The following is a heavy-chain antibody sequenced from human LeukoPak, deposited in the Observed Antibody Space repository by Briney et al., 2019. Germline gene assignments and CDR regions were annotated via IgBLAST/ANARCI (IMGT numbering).Heavy chain of an antibody. D-gene: IGHD6-6*01. J-gene: IGHJ4*02. V-gene: IGHV1-69-2*01. CDR2: VDPEDGET. CDR3: ASLPSSSSSSY. Sequence: ASVKVSCKVSGYTFTDYYMHWVQRAPGKGLEWMGLVDPEDGETIYAEKFQGRVTITADPSTDTAYMELSSMRSEDTAVYYCASLPSSSSSSYWGQGTLVTVPS. CDR1: GYTFTDYY.